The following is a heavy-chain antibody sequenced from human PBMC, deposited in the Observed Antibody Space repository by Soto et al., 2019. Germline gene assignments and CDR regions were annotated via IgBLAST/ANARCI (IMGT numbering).Heavy chain of an antibody. CDR1: GGSISSYY. CDR2: IYYSGST. D-gene: IGHD5-12*01. CDR3: ARGEEMATIMDV. J-gene: IGHJ6*02. V-gene: IGHV4-59*01. Sequence: SETLSLTCTVSGGSISSYYWSWIRQPPGKGLEWIGYIYYSGSTNYNPSLKSRVTISVDTSKNQFSLKLSSVAAADTAVYYCARGEEMATIMDVWGQGTTVTVSS.